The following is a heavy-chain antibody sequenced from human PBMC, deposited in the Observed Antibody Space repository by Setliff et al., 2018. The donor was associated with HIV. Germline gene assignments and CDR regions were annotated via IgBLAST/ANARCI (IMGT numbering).Heavy chain of an antibody. CDR2: INHSGST. Sequence: PSETLSLTCAVYNGSFSGYYWTRIRQPPGQGQEWIGEINHSGSTYYNPSLKSRVTISVDTSKNQLSLKLSSVTAADTAVYYCARHGWSGSYYYPFAYWGQGTLVTVSS. CDR1: NGSFSGYY. V-gene: IGHV4-34*01. D-gene: IGHD1-26*01. J-gene: IGHJ4*02. CDR3: ARHGWSGSYYYPFAY.